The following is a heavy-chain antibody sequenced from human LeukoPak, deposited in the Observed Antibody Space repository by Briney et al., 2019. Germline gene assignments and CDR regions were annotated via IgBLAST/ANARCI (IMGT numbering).Heavy chain of an antibody. J-gene: IGHJ4*02. V-gene: IGHV3-64*01. CDR2: ISYNGYST. Sequence: PGGSLRLSCAASGFTFSSYAMHWVRQAPGKGLEYVSAISYNGYSTFYANSVRGRFIISRDDSKNTLYLQMGSLRSDDTAVYYCARVERGGVLVVWGPGTLVIVSS. CDR1: GFTFSSYA. CDR3: ARVERGGVLVV. D-gene: IGHD3-16*01.